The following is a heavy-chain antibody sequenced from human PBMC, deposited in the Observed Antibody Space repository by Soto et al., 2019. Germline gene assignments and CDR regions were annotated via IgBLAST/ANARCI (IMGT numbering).Heavy chain of an antibody. D-gene: IGHD3-10*01. CDR1: GFSFSHYA. V-gene: IGHV3-30*04. J-gene: IGHJ5*02. CDR3: VSPHSESSNAFDL. Sequence: PGGSLRLSCAASGFSFSHYAMHWVRQPPGKGLEWVALISYDGENQYFTDSVRGRFTISRDNSKTAVYLEMNNLRLDDTATYYCVSPHSESSNAFDLWGQGTLVTVS. CDR2: ISYDGENQ.